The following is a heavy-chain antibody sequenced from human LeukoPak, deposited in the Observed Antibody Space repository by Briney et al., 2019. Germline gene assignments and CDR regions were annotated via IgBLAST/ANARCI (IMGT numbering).Heavy chain of an antibody. J-gene: IGHJ5*02. CDR3: AGGGTSRNWFDP. D-gene: IGHD2-8*01. V-gene: IGHV1-69*13. CDR1: GGTCSSYA. Sequence: SVKVSCKASGGTCSSYAISWVRQAPGQGLEWMGGIIPIFGTANYAQKFQGRVTITADESTSTAYMELSSLRSEDTAVYYCAGGGTSRNWFDPWGQGTLVTVSS. CDR2: IIPIFGTA.